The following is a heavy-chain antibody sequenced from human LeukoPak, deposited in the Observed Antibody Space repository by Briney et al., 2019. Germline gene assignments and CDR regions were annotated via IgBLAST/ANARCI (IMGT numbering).Heavy chain of an antibody. J-gene: IGHJ1*01. CDR2: ISGSGGST. CDR3: AKDGSSSGWYASYFQH. V-gene: IGHV3-23*01. CDR1: GFTFSSYA. D-gene: IGHD6-19*01. Sequence: GGSLGLSCAASGFTFSSYAMSWVRQAPGKGLEWVSAISGSGGSTYYADSVKGRFTISRDNSKNTLYLQMNSLRAEDTAVYYCAKDGSSSGWYASYFQHWGQGTLVTVSS.